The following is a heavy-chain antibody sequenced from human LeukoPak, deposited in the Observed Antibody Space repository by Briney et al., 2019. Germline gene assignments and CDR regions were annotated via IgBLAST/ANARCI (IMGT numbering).Heavy chain of an antibody. CDR1: GYTFTGYY. V-gene: IGHV1-2*04. Sequence: ALVKASCKASGYTFTGYYMHWVRQAPGQGLEWMGWINPNSGGTNYAQKFQGWVTMTRDTSISTAYMELSRLRSDDTAVYYCARGGGSYSAPFFDFWGQGTLVTVFS. J-gene: IGHJ4*02. D-gene: IGHD1-26*01. CDR3: ARGGGSYSAPFFDF. CDR2: INPNSGGT.